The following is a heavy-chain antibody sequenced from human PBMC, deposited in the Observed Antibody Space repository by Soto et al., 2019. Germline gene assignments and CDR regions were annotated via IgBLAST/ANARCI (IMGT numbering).Heavy chain of an antibody. CDR3: ATLAYCGRDCYLPRVNWFDP. J-gene: IGHJ5*02. CDR2: IIPIFGTA. D-gene: IGHD2-21*02. CDR1: GGTFSSYA. V-gene: IGHV1-69*13. Sequence: SVKVSCKASGGTFSSYAISWVRQAPGQGLEWMGGIIPIFGTANYAQKFQGRVTITADESTSTAYMELSSLRSEDTAVYYCATLAYCGRDCYLPRVNWFDPWGQGTLVTVSS.